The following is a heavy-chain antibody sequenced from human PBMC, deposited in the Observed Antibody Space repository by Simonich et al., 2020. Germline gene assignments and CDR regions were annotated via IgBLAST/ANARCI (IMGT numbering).Heavy chain of an antibody. D-gene: IGHD2-2*01. CDR2: SRCRGGRT. V-gene: IGHV3-23*01. J-gene: IGHJ3*02. Sequence: EVQLLESGGGLVQPGGSLRLSCAASGFTFSSYAMSWVRQGPGKGLEGVDVSRCRGGRTDYADSVKGRFTSSRDKSKNTLYRQMNSLRAEDTAVYYCAKEESYSSTSCYDAFDIWGQGTMVTVSS. CDR1: GFTFSSYA. CDR3: AKEESYSSTSCYDAFDI.